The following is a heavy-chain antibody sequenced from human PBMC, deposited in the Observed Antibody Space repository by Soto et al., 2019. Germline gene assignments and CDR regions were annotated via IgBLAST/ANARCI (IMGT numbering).Heavy chain of an antibody. V-gene: IGHV3-30-3*01. J-gene: IGHJ6*02. CDR2: ISYDGSNK. Sequence: GGSLRLSCAASGFTFSSYAMHWVRQAPGKGLEWVAVISYDGSNKYYADSVKGRFTISRDNSKNTLYLQMNSLRAEDTAVYYCARVFGYYYYGVDVWGQGTTVTVSS. CDR1: GFTFSSYA. D-gene: IGHD3-10*02. CDR3: ARVFGYYYYGVDV.